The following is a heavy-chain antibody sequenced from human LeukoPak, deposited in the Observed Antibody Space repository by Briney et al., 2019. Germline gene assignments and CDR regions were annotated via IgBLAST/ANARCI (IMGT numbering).Heavy chain of an antibody. V-gene: IGHV3-7*01. CDR3: ARQSHPNWSYANWFDP. CDR2: IKQDGSEK. D-gene: IGHD1-7*01. J-gene: IGHJ5*02. CDR1: GFTFSSSG. Sequence: GGSLRLSCTASGFTFSSSGMHWVRQAPGKGLEWVANIKQDGSEKYYVDSVKGRFTISRDNAKNSLYLQMNSMRAEDTAVYYCARQSHPNWSYANWFDPWGQGTLVTVSS.